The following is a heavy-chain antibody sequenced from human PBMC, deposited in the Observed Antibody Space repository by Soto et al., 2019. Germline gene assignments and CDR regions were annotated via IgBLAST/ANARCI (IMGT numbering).Heavy chain of an antibody. CDR2: FHPEDGET. CDR3: ARDREGSGSYDYYYYYGMDV. Sequence: ASVKVSCKVSGHTLSELSMHWVRQAPGKGLEWMGGFHPEDGETIYAQKFQGRVTMTADTTTSTAYMELRSLRSDDTAVYYCARDREGSGSYDYYYYYGMDVWGQGTTVTVSS. V-gene: IGHV1-24*01. CDR1: GHTLSELS. D-gene: IGHD1-26*01. J-gene: IGHJ6*02.